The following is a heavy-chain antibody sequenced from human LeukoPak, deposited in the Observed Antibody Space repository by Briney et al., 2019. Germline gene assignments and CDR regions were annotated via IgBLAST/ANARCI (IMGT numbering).Heavy chain of an antibody. J-gene: IGHJ2*01. D-gene: IGHD3-10*01. CDR3: AREIRDWYFDL. V-gene: IGHV3-53*01. CDR1: GFTVSSNY. CDR2: IYSGGST. Sequence: GGSLRLSCAASGFTVSSNYMSWVRRAPGKGLEWVSVIYSGGSTYYADSVKGRFTISRDNSKNTLYLQMNSLRAEDTAVYYCAREIRDWYFDLWGRGTLVTVSS.